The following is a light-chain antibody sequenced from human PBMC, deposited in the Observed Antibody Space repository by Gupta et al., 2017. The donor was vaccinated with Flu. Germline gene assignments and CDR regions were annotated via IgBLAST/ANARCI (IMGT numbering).Light chain of an antibody. CDR3: GTWDSSRSAII. J-gene: IGLJ2*01. CDR1: SSNIENNY. Sequence: QSVLTQPPSVSAAPGQKVTISCSGSSSNIENNYVSWYQQFPGTAPKLLIFDNNKRPSGIPDRFSGSKYGTSATLGITGLQTGDEADYYCGTWDSSRSAIIFGGGTKLTVL. V-gene: IGLV1-51*01. CDR2: DNN.